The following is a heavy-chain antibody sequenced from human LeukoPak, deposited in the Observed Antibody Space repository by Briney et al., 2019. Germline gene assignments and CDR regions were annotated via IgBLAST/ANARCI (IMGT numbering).Heavy chain of an antibody. J-gene: IGHJ4*02. D-gene: IGHD3-10*01. CDR3: ARETYGSGTGN. CDR2: ISWNSGSI. V-gene: IGHV3-9*01. Sequence: QAGGSLRLSCAASGFTFDDYAMHWVRQAPGKGLEWVSGISWNSGSIGYADSVKGRFTISRDNAKNSLHLQMNSLRAEDTAVYYCARETYGSGTGNWGQGTLVTVSS. CDR1: GFTFDDYA.